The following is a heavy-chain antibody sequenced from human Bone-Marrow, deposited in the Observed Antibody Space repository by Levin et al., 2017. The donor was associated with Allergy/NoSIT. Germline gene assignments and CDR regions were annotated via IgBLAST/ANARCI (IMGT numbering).Heavy chain of an antibody. J-gene: IGHJ6*02. CDR1: GFKFDDHA. CDR2: IAWNSASR. Sequence: GGSLRLSCAASGFKFDDHAMHWVRQVPGKGLEWVAGIAWNSASRSYSDSVKGRFTISRDNAKRSLYLEMNSLRLEDTALYYCAKDGRAAGEGLVSYYYYYGLDGWGHGTTVTVSS. V-gene: IGHV3-9*01. D-gene: IGHD3-10*01. CDR3: AKDGRAAGEGLVSYYYYYGLDG.